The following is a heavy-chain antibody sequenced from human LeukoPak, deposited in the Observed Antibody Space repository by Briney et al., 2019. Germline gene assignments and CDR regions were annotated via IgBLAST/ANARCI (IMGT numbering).Heavy chain of an antibody. J-gene: IGHJ6*03. V-gene: IGHV3-23*01. CDR3: AKRDGSGHHYYMDV. D-gene: IGHD1-26*01. CDR1: GFTFSSYA. CDR2: IVSSGGST. Sequence: GGSPRLSCAASGFTFSSYAMSWVRQAPGQGLEWVSSIVSSGGSTYYADSVKGRFTISRDNSRNTLYLQMHSLRAGDTAVYYCAKRDGSGHHYYMDVWGKGTTVTVSS.